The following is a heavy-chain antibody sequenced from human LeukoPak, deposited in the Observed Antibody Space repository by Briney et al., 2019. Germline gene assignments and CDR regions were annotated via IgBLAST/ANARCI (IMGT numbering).Heavy chain of an antibody. J-gene: IGHJ4*02. V-gene: IGHV3-23*01. CDR3: AKQNFIAVAGIYSDY. CDR1: GFTFSSYA. CDR2: ISGSGGST. Sequence: PGGSLRLSCAASGFTFSSYAMSWVRQAPGKGLEWVSAISGSGGSTYYADSVKGRFTISRDNSKNTLYLQMNSLRAEDTAVYYCAKQNFIAVAGIYSDYWGQGTLVTVSS. D-gene: IGHD6-19*01.